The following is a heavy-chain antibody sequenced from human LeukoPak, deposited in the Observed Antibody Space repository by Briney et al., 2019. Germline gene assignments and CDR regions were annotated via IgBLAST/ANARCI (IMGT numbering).Heavy chain of an antibody. Sequence: PGRSLRLSCAASGFTFSSYAMHWVRQAPGKGLEWVAVISYDGSNKYYADSVKGRFTISRDNSKNTLYLQMNSLRAKDTAVYYCATPSLGQWLYYFDYWGQGTLVTVSS. D-gene: IGHD6-19*01. V-gene: IGHV3-30*04. J-gene: IGHJ4*02. CDR1: GFTFSSYA. CDR2: ISYDGSNK. CDR3: ATPSLGQWLYYFDY.